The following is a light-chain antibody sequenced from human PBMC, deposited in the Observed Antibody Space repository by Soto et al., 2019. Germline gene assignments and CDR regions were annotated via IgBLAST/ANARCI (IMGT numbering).Light chain of an antibody. CDR2: VAS. CDR3: QQYNNWPTLT. V-gene: IGKV3-15*01. CDR1: QSVSSN. J-gene: IGKJ4*01. Sequence: EIVMTQSPATLSVSPGERATLSCRASQSVSSNLAWYQQKPGQAPRLLIYVASTRATGIPDRFSGSGSGTEFTLTISSLQSEDFSVYYCQQYNNWPTLTFGGGTKLEIK.